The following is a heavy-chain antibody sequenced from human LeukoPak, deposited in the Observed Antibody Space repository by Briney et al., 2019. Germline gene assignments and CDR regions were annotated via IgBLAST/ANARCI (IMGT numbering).Heavy chain of an antibody. J-gene: IGHJ5*02. CDR2: IYHSGST. CDR1: GGSLSSSNW. V-gene: IGHV4-4*02. CDR3: AREAPMVRGVITTSSWFDP. D-gene: IGHD3-10*01. Sequence: PSETLSLTSALSGGSLSSSNWWSWVRPPPGKGLEWIGEIYHSGSTNYNPSLKSRVTISVDKSKNQFSLKLSSVTAADTAVYYCAREAPMVRGVITTSSWFDPWGQGTLVTVSS.